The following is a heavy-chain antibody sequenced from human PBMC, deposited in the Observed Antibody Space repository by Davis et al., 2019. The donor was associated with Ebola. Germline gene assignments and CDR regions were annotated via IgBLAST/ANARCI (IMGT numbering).Heavy chain of an antibody. CDR3: ARGMTEMATLDY. CDR2: IYYSGST. Sequence: PSETLSLTCTVSGGSISSSSYYWGWIRQPPGKGLEWIGSIYYSGSTYYNPSLKSRVTISVDTSKNQFSLKLSSVTAADTAVYYCARGMTEMATLDYWGQGTLVTVSS. CDR1: GGSISSSSYY. J-gene: IGHJ4*02. D-gene: IGHD5-24*01. V-gene: IGHV4-39*01.